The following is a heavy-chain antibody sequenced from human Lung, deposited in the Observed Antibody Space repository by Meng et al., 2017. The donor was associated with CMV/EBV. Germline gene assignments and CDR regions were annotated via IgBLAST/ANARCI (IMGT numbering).Heavy chain of an antibody. V-gene: IGHV3-74*01. Sequence: AASRSTVSRYWLHWLRQAPGKALVWASRINTDGSTQSYPDSVQGRFTISRDNAKNTLYLQMNSLRAEDTAVYYCARDDYSNRNDFDYWGQGTLVTVSS. J-gene: IGHJ4*02. D-gene: IGHD4-11*01. CDR2: INTDGSTQ. CDR3: ARDDYSNRNDFDY. CDR1: RSTVSRYW.